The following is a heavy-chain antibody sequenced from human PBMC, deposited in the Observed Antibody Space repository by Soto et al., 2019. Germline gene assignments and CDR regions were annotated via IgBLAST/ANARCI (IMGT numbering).Heavy chain of an antibody. CDR3: AKDLEGYCSSTSCYTYFGLDV. D-gene: IGHD2-2*01. V-gene: IGHV3-30*18. Sequence: QPGGSLRLSCAASGFTFSGYVMHWVRQAPGKGLEWVAVISYDGSNKYYADSVKGRFTISRDNSKHTLFLQMNSLRPEDTAVYYCAKDLEGYCSSTSCYTYFGLDVWGQGTTVTVSS. CDR2: ISYDGSNK. J-gene: IGHJ6*02. CDR1: GFTFSGYV.